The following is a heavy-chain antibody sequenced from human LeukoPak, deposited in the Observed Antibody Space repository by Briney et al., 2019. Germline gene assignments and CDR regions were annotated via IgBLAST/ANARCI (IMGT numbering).Heavy chain of an antibody. D-gene: IGHD2-2*01. CDR3: ARMINYCSSTSCYPMEAFDI. CDR2: IYYSGST. V-gene: IGHV4-59*12. CDR1: GGSISSYY. Sequence: PSETLSLTCTVSGGSISSYYWSWIRQPPGKGLEWIGYIYYSGSTNYNPSLKSRVTISVDTSKNQFSLKLSSVTAADTAVYYCARMINYCSSTSCYPMEAFDIWGQGTMVTVSS. J-gene: IGHJ3*02.